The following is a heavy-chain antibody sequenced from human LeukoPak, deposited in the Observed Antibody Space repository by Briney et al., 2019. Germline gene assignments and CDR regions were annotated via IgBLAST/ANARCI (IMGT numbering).Heavy chain of an antibody. J-gene: IGHJ4*02. Sequence: ASVKISCKGSVYSITDYNMHWVKQAPGKGPEWVGLIDPDDGETIYAKKFQGRVTISADTAAETVYMELRSLRSEDTAVYFCATADPPTREYAVNGYYACDYWGQGTLVTVS. CDR1: VYSITDYN. CDR2: IDPDDGET. CDR3: ATADPPTREYAVNGYYACDY. D-gene: IGHD3-10*01. V-gene: IGHV1-69-2*01.